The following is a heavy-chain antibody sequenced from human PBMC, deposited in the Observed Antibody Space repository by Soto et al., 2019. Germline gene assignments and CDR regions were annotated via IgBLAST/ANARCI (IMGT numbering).Heavy chain of an antibody. V-gene: IGHV3-33*01. CDR1: GFTFSTFA. CDR3: VRGSSCSNGVRYNLGWFAP. D-gene: IGHD2-8*01. CDR2: IWPDGNDK. Sequence: VQLVESGGGVVQPGGSLKLSCTTSGFTFSTFALHWVRQAPGKGLEWVAIIWPDGNDKYYADSVKGRFTISSDNSKNTVFLQMNRLRAEDTAVYYCVRGSSCSNGVRYNLGWFAPWGQGTLVTVSS. J-gene: IGHJ5*02.